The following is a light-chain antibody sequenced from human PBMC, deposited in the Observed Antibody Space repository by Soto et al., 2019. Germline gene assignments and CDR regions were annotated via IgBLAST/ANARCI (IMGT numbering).Light chain of an antibody. V-gene: IGLV2-14*01. Sequence: SGQTGPASVSGSPGQSITISCTGTSSDVGGYNYVSWYQQQPGKAPKLMIYDVSNRPSGVSNRFSGSKSGNTASLTISGLQAEDEADYYCSSYTSSSTLVFGGGTKLTVL. CDR2: DVS. J-gene: IGLJ2*01. CDR3: SSYTSSSTLV. CDR1: SSDVGGYNY.